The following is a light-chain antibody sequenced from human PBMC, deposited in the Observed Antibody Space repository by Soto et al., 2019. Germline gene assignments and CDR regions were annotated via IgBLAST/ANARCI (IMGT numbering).Light chain of an antibody. CDR1: QSVSSY. Sequence: EILLTQSPSTLALSPGERATLSCRASQSVSSYLAWYQQKPGQAPRLLIYDASNRATGIPARLSGSGSGTDFTLTISSLEPEDFAVYYCQQRSNWSTFGQGTRLEIK. V-gene: IGKV3-11*01. CDR3: QQRSNWST. CDR2: DAS. J-gene: IGKJ5*01.